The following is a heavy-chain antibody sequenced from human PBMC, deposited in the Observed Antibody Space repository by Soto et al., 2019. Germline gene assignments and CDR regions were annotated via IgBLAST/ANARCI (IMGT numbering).Heavy chain of an antibody. Sequence: ASVKVSCKVSRYTLTELSMHWVRQAPGKGLEWMGGFDPEDGETIYAQKFQGRVTMTEDTSTDTAYMELSSLRSEDTAVYYCSSSGWFGAFDIWGQGTMVTVSS. CDR2: FDPEDGET. J-gene: IGHJ3*02. CDR1: RYTLTELS. CDR3: SSSGWFGAFDI. V-gene: IGHV1-24*01. D-gene: IGHD6-19*01.